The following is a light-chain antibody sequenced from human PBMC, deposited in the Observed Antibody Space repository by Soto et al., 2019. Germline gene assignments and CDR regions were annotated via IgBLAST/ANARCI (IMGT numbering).Light chain of an antibody. Sequence: EVVLTQSPGTLSLSPGERATLSCRASQSVSSSYLAWYRQKPGQAPRLLIYGASSRATGIPDRFSGSGYGTDFTLTISRLEPEDFALYYCQQYGSSPLTFGGGTKVEIK. J-gene: IGKJ4*01. CDR3: QQYGSSPLT. CDR1: QSVSSSY. CDR2: GAS. V-gene: IGKV3-20*01.